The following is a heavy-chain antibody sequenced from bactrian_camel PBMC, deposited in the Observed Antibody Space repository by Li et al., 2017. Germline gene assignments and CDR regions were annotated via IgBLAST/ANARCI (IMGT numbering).Heavy chain of an antibody. Sequence: HVQLVESGGASVQAGGSLRLSCATSGYTFSRYRMAWFRRAPGKEREGVAHISSGGGLTRYADSVRGRFTISKDYAKNTMYLQMNDLKTEDTAIYYCRKDRIRGQGTQVTVS. CDR1: GYTFSRYR. V-gene: IGHV3S26*01. CDR2: ISSGGGLT. D-gene: IGHD1*01. J-gene: IGHJ4*01. CDR3: RKDRI.